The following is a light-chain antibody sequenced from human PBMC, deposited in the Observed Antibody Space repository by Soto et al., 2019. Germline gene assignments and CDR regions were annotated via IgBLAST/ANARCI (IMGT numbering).Light chain of an antibody. CDR2: EAT. V-gene: IGLV2-23*01. CDR3: CSYAGNSRT. Sequence: QSVLTQPASVSGSPGQSITSSCTGSISDVGSYNLVSWYQHHPGKVPKVIIYEATKRPSGVSSRFSGSKSPNAASLTISGPQAEDEADYYCCSYAGNSRTFGSGTKVTVL. CDR1: ISDVGSYNL. J-gene: IGLJ1*01.